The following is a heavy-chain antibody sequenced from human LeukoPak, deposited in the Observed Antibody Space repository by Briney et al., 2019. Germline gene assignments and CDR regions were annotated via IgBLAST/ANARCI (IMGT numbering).Heavy chain of an antibody. CDR3: ATVLRWELQEGSIDY. J-gene: IGHJ4*02. Sequence: ASVKVSCKVSGYTLTELSMHWVRQAPGKGLEWMGGFDPEDGETIYAQKFQGRVTMTEDTSTDTAYMELSSLRSEDTAVYYCATVLRWELQEGSIDYWGQGTLVTVSS. CDR2: FDPEDGET. D-gene: IGHD1-26*01. V-gene: IGHV1-24*01. CDR1: GYTLTELS.